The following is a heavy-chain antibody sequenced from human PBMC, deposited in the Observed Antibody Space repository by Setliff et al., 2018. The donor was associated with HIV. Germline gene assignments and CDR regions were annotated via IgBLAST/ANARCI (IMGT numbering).Heavy chain of an antibody. Sequence: ASVKVSCKASGYSFSKYGISWVRQAPGQGLEWMGGSIPIFGTAKYAQKFQGRVTITADESTSTAYMELSSLRSEDTAVYYCARMNAYYNVWRSTYYFDYWGQGTLVTVSS. CDR2: SIPIFGTA. CDR3: ARMNAYYNVWRSTYYFDY. D-gene: IGHD3-3*01. J-gene: IGHJ4*02. CDR1: GYSFSKYG. V-gene: IGHV1-69*13.